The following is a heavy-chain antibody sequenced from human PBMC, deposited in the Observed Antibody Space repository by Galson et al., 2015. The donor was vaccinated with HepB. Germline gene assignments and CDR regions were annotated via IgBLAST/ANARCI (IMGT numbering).Heavy chain of an antibody. J-gene: IGHJ4*02. D-gene: IGHD5-24*01. V-gene: IGHV1-18*04. CDR2: ISAYNGNT. CDR3: ARDRRDGYNAERSNDY. Sequence: SVKVSCKASGYTFTSYGISWVRQAPGQGLEWMGWISAYNGNTNYAQKLQGRVTMTTDTSTSTAYMELRSLRSDDTAVYYCARDRRDGYNAERSNDYWGQGTLVTVSS. CDR1: GYTFTSYG.